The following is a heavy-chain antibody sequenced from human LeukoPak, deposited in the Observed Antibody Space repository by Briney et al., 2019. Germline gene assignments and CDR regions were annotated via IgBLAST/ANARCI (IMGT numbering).Heavy chain of an antibody. D-gene: IGHD5-18*01. V-gene: IGHV4-39*01. CDR3: VTLDTTMFSFFDP. Sequence: SETLSLTCTVSGGSISSTIHYWGWIRQPPGKGLEWIGSMYYSVTTYYNPSLQGRVTISGDTSKNQFSLRLTPVTAADTAVYYCVTLDTTMFSFFDPWGQGTLVTVSS. CDR2: MYYSVTT. J-gene: IGHJ5*02. CDR1: GGSISSTIHY.